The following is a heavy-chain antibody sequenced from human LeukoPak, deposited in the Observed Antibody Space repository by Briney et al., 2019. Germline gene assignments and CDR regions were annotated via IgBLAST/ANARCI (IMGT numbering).Heavy chain of an antibody. CDR1: GFTFSSYG. CDR2: ISWDGGST. J-gene: IGHJ4*02. CDR3: AKDIGSFSSSWSPFDY. V-gene: IGHV3-43*01. Sequence: GGSLRLSCAASGFTFSSYGMHWVRQAPGKGLEWVSLISWDGGSTYYADSVKGRFTISRDNSKNSLYLQMNSLRTEDTALYYCAKDIGSFSSSWSPFDYWGQGTLVTVSS. D-gene: IGHD6-13*01.